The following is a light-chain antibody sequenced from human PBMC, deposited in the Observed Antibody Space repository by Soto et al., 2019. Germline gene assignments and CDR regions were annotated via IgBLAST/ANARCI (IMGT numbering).Light chain of an antibody. Sequence: EIVMTQSPSTLSVSPGERATLSCRASQSVRSSLAWYQQKPGQAPRLLIYDASTRATGVPARFSGSGSGTDFTLTITRLEPEDFAVYYCQQYGSSPRTFGQGTRLEIK. CDR1: QSVRSS. V-gene: IGKV3-20*01. CDR3: QQYGSSPRT. CDR2: DAS. J-gene: IGKJ5*01.